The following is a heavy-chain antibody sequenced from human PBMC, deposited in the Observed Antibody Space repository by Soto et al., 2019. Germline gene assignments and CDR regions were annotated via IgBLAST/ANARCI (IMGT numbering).Heavy chain of an antibody. V-gene: IGHV3-64D*06. CDR1: GFIFSSYT. D-gene: IGHD1-20*01. CDR3: VKGFTGVRGIHI. CDR2: ISGNGGDT. J-gene: IGHJ3*02. Sequence: GGSLRLSCSASGFIFSSYTMHWVRQAPGKGLEYVSGISGNGGDTYYVDSAKGRFTISRDNSKNTLYLQMSSPRAEDTAVYYCVKGFTGVRGIHIWGQGTMVTV.